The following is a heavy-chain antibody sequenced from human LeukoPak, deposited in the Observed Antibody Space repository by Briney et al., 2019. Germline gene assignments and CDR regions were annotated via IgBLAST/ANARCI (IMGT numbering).Heavy chain of an antibody. D-gene: IGHD6-19*01. J-gene: IGHJ4*02. Sequence: SETLSLTCTVSGGSISSGSYYWSWIRQPAGKGLECIGRIYTSGSTNYNPSLKSRVTISVDTSKNQFSLRLSSVTAADTAVYYCAALGSGWYEANTYWGQGTLVTVSS. CDR1: GGSISSGSYY. CDR3: AALGSGWYEANTY. V-gene: IGHV4-61*02. CDR2: IYTSGST.